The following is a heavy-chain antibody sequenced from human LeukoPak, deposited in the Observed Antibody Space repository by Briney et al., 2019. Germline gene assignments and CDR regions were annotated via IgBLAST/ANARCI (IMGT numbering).Heavy chain of an antibody. D-gene: IGHD6-19*01. V-gene: IGHV3-9*01. CDR1: GFTFDDYA. Sequence: GGSLRLSCAASGFTFDDYAMHWVRQAPGKGLEWVSGISWNSGSIGYADSVKGRFTISRDNAKNSLYLQMNSLRAEDTALCYCAKELVAVAGTWYYFDYWGQGTLVTVSS. J-gene: IGHJ4*02. CDR2: ISWNSGSI. CDR3: AKELVAVAGTWYYFDY.